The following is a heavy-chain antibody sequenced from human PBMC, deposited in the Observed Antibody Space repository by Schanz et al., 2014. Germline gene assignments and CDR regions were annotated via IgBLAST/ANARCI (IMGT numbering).Heavy chain of an antibody. D-gene: IGHD4-17*01. V-gene: IGHV3-33*05. J-gene: IGHJ4*02. Sequence: QVQLLESGGGVVQPGGSLRLSCVASGFSFSAYGIHWVRQAPGKGLEWVAIISYDGSNKYYADSVKGRFTISRDNSKNTLYLQMNSLRAEDTAVYYCVRDTDYHFDYWGQGALVTVSS. CDR1: GFSFSAYG. CDR3: VRDTDYHFDY. CDR2: ISYDGSNK.